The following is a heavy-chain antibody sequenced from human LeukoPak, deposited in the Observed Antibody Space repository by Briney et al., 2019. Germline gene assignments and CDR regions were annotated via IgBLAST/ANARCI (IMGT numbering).Heavy chain of an antibody. CDR3: AREAYTEGLRYFDWLFKTNWFDP. Sequence: PSETLSLTCTVSGGSISSSSYYWGWIRQPPGKGLEWIGSIYYSGSTYYNPSLKSRVTISVDTSKNQFSLKLSSVTAADTAVYYCAREAYTEGLRYFDWLFKTNWFDPWGQGTLVTVSS. CDR1: GGSISSSSYY. V-gene: IGHV4-39*07. CDR2: IYYSGST. J-gene: IGHJ5*02. D-gene: IGHD3-9*01.